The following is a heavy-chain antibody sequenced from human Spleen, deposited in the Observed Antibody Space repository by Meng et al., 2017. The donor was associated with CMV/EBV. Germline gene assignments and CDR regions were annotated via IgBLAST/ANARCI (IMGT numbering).Heavy chain of an antibody. D-gene: IGHD6-6*01. J-gene: IGHJ4*02. V-gene: IGHV4-34*01. CDR1: GGSFSGYY. CDR2: INHSGST. CDR3: ARVSPAYSSSSSFDY. Sequence: SETLSLTCAVYGGSFSGYYWSWIRQPPGKGLEWIGEINHSGSTNYNPSLKTRVTISLDTSKNQFSLNLSSVTAADTAVYYCARVSPAYSSSSSFDYWGQGTLVTVSS.